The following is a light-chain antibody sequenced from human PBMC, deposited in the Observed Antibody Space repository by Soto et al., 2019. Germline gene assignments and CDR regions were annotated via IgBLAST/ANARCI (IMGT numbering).Light chain of an antibody. J-gene: IGLJ2*01. Sequence: QSVLTQPPSVSAAPGQKVTISCSRSSSNIGNNYVSWYQQLPGTAPNLLIYDNNKRPSGIPDRFSGSKSGTSATLGITGLQTGDEADYYCGTWDSSLSAVVFGGGTKLTVL. CDR1: SSNIGNNY. CDR2: DNN. CDR3: GTWDSSLSAVV. V-gene: IGLV1-51*01.